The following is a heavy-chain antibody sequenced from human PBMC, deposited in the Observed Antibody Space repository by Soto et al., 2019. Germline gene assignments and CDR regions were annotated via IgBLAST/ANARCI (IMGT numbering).Heavy chain of an antibody. J-gene: IGHJ5*02. CDR2: ISSKVAST. V-gene: IGHV3-64*02. D-gene: IGHD6-13*01. CDR3: ARGNFAAPDTGWFDP. CDR1: GFSFSTYG. Sequence: GGSLRLSCGAAGFSFSTYGMHCVRQAAGRGLEYVSGISSKVASTYYADSVKGRFRTSRDNSKTTLFLQMGSLRVEDMAVYSCARGNFAAPDTGWFDPWGQGPLVTVSS.